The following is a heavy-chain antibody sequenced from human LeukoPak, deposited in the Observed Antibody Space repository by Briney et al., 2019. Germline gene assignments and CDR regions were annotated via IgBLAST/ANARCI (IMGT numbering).Heavy chain of an antibody. V-gene: IGHV3-7*01. CDR1: GFTFSVSW. CDR2: IKGDGTVK. Sequence: GGSLRLSCAASGFTFSVSWMSWVRQAPGKGLEWVANIKGDGTVKNYVDSVKGRLTISRDNAKKSLFLQMNSLRAEDTAVYYCVKDRGWNTFDYWGQGTLVTVSS. J-gene: IGHJ4*02. CDR3: VKDRGWNTFDY. D-gene: IGHD1/OR15-1a*01.